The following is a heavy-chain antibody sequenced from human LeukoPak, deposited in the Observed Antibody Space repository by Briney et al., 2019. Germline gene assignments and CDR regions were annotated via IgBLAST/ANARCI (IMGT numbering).Heavy chain of an antibody. J-gene: IGHJ4*02. V-gene: IGHV4-39*02. Sequence: WVRQPPGKGLEWIGSVYYGRSPYFNPSLESRATISVDTSKNHFSLKMSSVTAADTAVYYCARSSGTGTFSYWGQGTLVTVSS. CDR2: VYYGRSP. CDR3: ARSSGTGTFSY. D-gene: IGHD6-25*01.